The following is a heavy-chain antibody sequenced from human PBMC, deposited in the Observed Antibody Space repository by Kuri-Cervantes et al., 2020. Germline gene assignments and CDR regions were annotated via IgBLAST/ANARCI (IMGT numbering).Heavy chain of an antibody. Sequence: SETLSLTCTVSGGSISSGSYYWSWIRQPAGKGLEWIGRIYTSGSTNYNPSLKSRVTVSVDTPKNQFSLKLSSVTAADTAVYYCARVSGYCSSTSCYDYFDYWGQGTLVTVSS. CDR1: GGSISSGSYY. D-gene: IGHD2-2*01. V-gene: IGHV4-61*02. CDR3: ARVSGYCSSTSCYDYFDY. CDR2: IYTSGST. J-gene: IGHJ4*02.